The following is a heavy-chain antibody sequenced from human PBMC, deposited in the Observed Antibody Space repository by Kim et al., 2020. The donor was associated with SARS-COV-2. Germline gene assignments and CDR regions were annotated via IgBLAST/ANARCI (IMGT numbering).Heavy chain of an antibody. D-gene: IGHD6-13*01. CDR1: GYSFTSYW. J-gene: IGHJ4*02. CDR2: IYPGDSDT. CDR3: ARHPVEGYSSSTPTEAYYFDY. Sequence: GESLKISCKGSGYSFTSYWNGWVRQMPGKGLEWMGIIYPGDSDTRYSPSFQGPVTISADKSISTAYLQWSSLKASDTAMYYCARHPVEGYSSSTPTEAYYFDYWGQRTLVTVSS. V-gene: IGHV5-51*01.